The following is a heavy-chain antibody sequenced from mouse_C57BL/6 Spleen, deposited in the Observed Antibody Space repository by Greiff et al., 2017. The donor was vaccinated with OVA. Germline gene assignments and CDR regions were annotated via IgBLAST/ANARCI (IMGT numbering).Heavy chain of an antibody. V-gene: IGHV1-64*01. D-gene: IGHD1-1*01. CDR3: ARYYYGSIYWFAY. Sequence: QVQLQQPGAELVKPGASVKLSCKASGYTFTSYWMHWVKQRPGQGLEWIGMIHPNSGSTNYNEKFKSKATLTVDKASSTAYMQLSSLTSEYSAVYDCARYYYGSIYWFAYWGQGTLVTVSA. CDR2: IHPNSGST. CDR1: GYTFTSYW. J-gene: IGHJ3*01.